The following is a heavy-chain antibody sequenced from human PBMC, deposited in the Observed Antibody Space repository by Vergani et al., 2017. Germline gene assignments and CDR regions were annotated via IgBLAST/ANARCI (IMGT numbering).Heavy chain of an antibody. D-gene: IGHD1-14*01. J-gene: IGHJ4*02. CDR1: GYSFTTYD. CDR2: INPNSGNT. Sequence: QVQLVQSGAEVKKPGASVKLSCKASGYSFTTYDINWVRQALGHGLEWVGWINPNSGNTGYARRFEGRVTITRDTAISTAYMELSGPYSDDTAVYYCTRGLPRTLTTETYYFDDWGQGTLVSVSP. CDR3: TRGLPRTLTTETYYFDD. V-gene: IGHV1-8*03.